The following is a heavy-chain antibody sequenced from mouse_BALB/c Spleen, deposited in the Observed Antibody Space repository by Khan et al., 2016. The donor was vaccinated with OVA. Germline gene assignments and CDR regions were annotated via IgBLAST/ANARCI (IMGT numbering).Heavy chain of an antibody. CDR1: GYTFTSYW. V-gene: IGHV1-7*01. CDR2: INPSAGYT. Sequence: VKLLESGAELAKPGASVKMSCKASGYTFTSYWMHWVKQRPGQGLEWIGYINPSAGYTEYNQKFKDKATLTADKSSSTAYMQLNSLTSEDSAVYYCARDRIDYWGQGTTLTVSS. CDR3: ARDRIDY. J-gene: IGHJ2*01.